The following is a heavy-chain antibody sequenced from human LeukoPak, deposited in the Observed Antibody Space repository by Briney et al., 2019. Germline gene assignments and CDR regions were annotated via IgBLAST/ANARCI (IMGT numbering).Heavy chain of an antibody. CDR3: ARRGPGRQDYYYYGWDV. D-gene: IGHD1-26*01. CDR1: GFTFSSYA. V-gene: IGHV3-30*04. Sequence: PGGSLRLSCAASGFTFSSYAMHWVRQAPGKGLEWVAVISYDGSNKYYADPVKGRFTISRDNSKNTLYLQMNSLRAEDTAVYYCARRGPGRQDYYYYGWDVWGQGTTVSVSS. CDR2: ISYDGSNK. J-gene: IGHJ6*02.